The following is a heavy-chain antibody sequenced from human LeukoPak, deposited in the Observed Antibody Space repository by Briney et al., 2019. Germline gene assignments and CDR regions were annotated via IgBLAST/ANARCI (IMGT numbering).Heavy chain of an antibody. V-gene: IGHV3-48*01. J-gene: IGHJ6*03. CDR1: GFTFSSYS. Sequence: PGGSLRLSCAASGFTFSSYSMNWVRQAPGMGLEWLSYISASRGITYYADSVKGRFTISRDNAKNSLYLQMNSLRAEDTAVYYCVRGPLASGVVVYYYYYLDVWDKGTTVTVSS. D-gene: IGHD3-3*01. CDR2: ISASRGIT. CDR3: VRGPLASGVVVYYYYYLDV.